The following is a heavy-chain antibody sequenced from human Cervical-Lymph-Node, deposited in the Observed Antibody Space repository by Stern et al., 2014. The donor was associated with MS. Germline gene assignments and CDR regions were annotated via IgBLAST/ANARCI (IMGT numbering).Heavy chain of an antibody. V-gene: IGHV1-46*01. CDR1: GYSFTSCY. CDR2: INPSDGIT. CDR3: ATPGRPSGDDVFNI. Sequence: QMQLVQSGAEVEKPGASVKVSCKASGYSFTSCYIHWVRQAPGQGLEWMGVINPSDGITNYAQKFQGRVAMTRDTSTRTVYMDLSSLKSEDTAVYYCATPGRPSGDDVFNIWGQGTMVTVSS. J-gene: IGHJ3*02. D-gene: IGHD1-26*01.